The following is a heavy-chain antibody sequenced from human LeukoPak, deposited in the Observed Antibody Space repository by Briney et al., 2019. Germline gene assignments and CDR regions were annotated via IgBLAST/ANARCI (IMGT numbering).Heavy chain of an antibody. V-gene: IGHV3-23*01. CDR2: ISGSGGST. D-gene: IGHD3-22*01. CDR1: GFTFSSYA. Sequence: PGGSLRLSCAASGFTFSSYAMSWVRQAPGKGLEWVSAISGSGGSTYYADSVKGRFTISRDNSKNTLYLQMNSLRAEDTAVYYCAKDPYYYDSSGYYDHDAFDIWGQGTMVTVSS. J-gene: IGHJ3*02. CDR3: AKDPYYYDSSGYYDHDAFDI.